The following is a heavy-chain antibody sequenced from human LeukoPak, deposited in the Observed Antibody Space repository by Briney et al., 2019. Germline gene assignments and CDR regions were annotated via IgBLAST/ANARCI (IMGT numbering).Heavy chain of an antibody. CDR2: ISGSGGST. V-gene: IGHV3-23*01. CDR3: AKGLYDFCSGSLDY. D-gene: IGHD3-3*01. Sequence: PGGSLRLSCAASGFTFSSYAMSWVRQAPGKGLEWVSAISGSGGSTYYADSVKGRFTISRDNSKNTLYLQMNSLRAEDTAVYYCAKGLYDFCSGSLDYWGQGPPVTVSS. J-gene: IGHJ4*02. CDR1: GFTFSSYA.